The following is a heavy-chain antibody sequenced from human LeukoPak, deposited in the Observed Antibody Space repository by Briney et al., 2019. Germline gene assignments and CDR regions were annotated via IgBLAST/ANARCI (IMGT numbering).Heavy chain of an antibody. CDR2: ISSSSSYI. D-gene: IGHD6-6*01. J-gene: IGHJ6*03. CDR3: ARVFSSSSSDPPYYYYYYMDV. CDR1: GFTFSSYS. Sequence: TGGSLRLSCAASGFTFSSYSMNWVRQAPGKGLEWVSSISSSSSYIYYADSVKGRFTISRDNAKNSLYLQMNSLRAEDTAVYYCARVFSSSSSDPPYYYYYYMDVWGKGTTVTVSS. V-gene: IGHV3-21*01.